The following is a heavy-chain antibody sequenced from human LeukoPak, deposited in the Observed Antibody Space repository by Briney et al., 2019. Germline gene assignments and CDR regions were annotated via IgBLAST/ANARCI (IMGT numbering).Heavy chain of an antibody. CDR2: INHSGST. CDR3: AERRSGSNFDY. V-gene: IGHV4-34*01. J-gene: IGHJ4*02. Sequence: SETLSLTCAVYGGSFCGYYWGWIRQPPGQGLVWIGEINHSGSTNYNPSLKSRVTISVDTSKNQFSLKLSSVTAADTAVYYCAERRSGSNFDYWGQGTLVTVSS. CDR1: GGSFCGYY. D-gene: IGHD6-19*01.